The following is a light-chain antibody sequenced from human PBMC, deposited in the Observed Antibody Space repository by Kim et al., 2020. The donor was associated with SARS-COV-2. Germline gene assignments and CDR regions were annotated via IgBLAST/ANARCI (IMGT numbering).Light chain of an antibody. J-gene: IGKJ2*01. CDR2: AAS. CDR3: QQSFSNPYT. V-gene: IGKV1-39*01. CDR1: QSIIRY. Sequence: DIQMTQSPSSLSASVGDRVTMTCRASQSIIRYLNWYQEKPGKAPEVLIYAASDLQSGVPSRFSGSGSGTDFTLTISSLQPEDFATYYCQQSFSNPYTFGQGTKLEI.